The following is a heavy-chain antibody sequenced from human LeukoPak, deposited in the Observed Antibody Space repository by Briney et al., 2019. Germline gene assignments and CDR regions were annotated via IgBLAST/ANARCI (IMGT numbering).Heavy chain of an antibody. CDR2: IKQDGSEK. CDR3: AREGVTAAADY. V-gene: IGHV3-7*01. CDR1: GYTFSSYW. Sequence: GGSLRLSCSASGYTFSSYWMSWVRRAPGKGLEWVANIKQDGSEKYYVDSVKGRFTISRDNAKNSLYLQLNSLRAEDTAVYYCAREGVTAAADYWGQGTLVTVSS. D-gene: IGHD6-13*01. J-gene: IGHJ4*02.